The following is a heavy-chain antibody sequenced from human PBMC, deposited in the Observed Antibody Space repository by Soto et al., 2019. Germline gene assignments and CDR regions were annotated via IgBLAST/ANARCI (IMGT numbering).Heavy chain of an antibody. J-gene: IGHJ4*02. CDR3: ARQRDGYNYRYFDY. CDR2: IYYSGST. V-gene: IGHV4-31*03. Sequence: QVQLQESGPGLVKPSQTLSLTCTVSGGSISSGGYYWSWIRQHPGKALEWIGYIYYSGSTYYNPSLKSRVTISVDTSKNQFSLKLSSVTAADTAVYYCARQRDGYNYRYFDYWGQGTLVTVSS. CDR1: GGSISSGGYY. D-gene: IGHD5-12*01.